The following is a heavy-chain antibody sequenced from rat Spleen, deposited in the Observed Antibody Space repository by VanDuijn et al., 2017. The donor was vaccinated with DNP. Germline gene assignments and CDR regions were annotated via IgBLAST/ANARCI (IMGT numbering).Heavy chain of an antibody. CDR2: VSTGGDNT. V-gene: IGHV5S13*01. J-gene: IGHJ2*01. CDR3: TTRGNYGGYDY. D-gene: IGHD1-11*01. Sequence: EVHLVDSGGGLVQPGRSLKLSCAASGFIFSNYDMAWVRQAPTKGLEWVASVSTGGDNTYYRDSVKGRFTISRNNPKNTLYLQMDSLRSEDTATYYCTTRGNYGGYDYWGQGVMVTVSS. CDR1: GFIFSNYD.